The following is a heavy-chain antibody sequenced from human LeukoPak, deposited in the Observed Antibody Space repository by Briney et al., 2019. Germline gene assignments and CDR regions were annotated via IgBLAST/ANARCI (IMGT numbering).Heavy chain of an antibody. V-gene: IGHV3-30*18. CDR3: AKPPLSGIYRPLDY. D-gene: IGHD1-26*01. J-gene: IGHJ4*02. CDR2: ISYDGSNK. Sequence: PGGSLRLSCAASGFTFSSYGMHWVRQAPGKGLEWVAVISYDGSNKYYADSVKGRFTISRDNSKNTLDLQMNSLRAEDTAVYYCAKPPLSGIYRPLDYWGQGTLVTVSS. CDR1: GFTFSSYG.